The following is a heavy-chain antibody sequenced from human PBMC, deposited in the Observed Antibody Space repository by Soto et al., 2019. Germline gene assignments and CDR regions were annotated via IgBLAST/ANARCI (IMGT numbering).Heavy chain of an antibody. CDR2: INPTSGGT. CDR3: ARGYCGSNGCSDYLDY. V-gene: IGHV1-2*02. CDR1: GYPFSGRY. D-gene: IGHD2-2*01. Sequence: ASVKVSCKASGYPFSGRYLHWVRQAPRQGLEWMALINPTSGGTNYAQQSEGRVTMTCDTSISTAYMEMSSLKSDDTAIYYGARGYCGSNGCSDYLDYWGQGPLGTVS. J-gene: IGHJ4*02.